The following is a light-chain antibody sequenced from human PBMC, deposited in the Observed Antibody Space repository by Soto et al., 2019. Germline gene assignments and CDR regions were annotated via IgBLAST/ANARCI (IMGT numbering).Light chain of an antibody. CDR1: QTISTH. J-gene: IGKJ2*01. CDR2: AAS. Sequence: DIQMTQSPSSLSASVGDRVTITCRASQTISTHLNWYQQKPGKAPKLLIYAASTLQSGVPSRFSGSGSGTDFTLTISSLQPEDFATYYCQQSLTIPYTFGQGTKLESK. V-gene: IGKV1-39*01. CDR3: QQSLTIPYT.